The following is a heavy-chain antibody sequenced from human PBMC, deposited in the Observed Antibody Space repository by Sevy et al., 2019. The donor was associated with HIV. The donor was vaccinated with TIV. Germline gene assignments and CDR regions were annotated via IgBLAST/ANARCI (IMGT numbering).Heavy chain of an antibody. J-gene: IGHJ4*02. V-gene: IGHV3-48*03. CDR3: ARDLPPSATTVAHFDN. D-gene: IGHD4-17*01. CDR1: GFTFSSYE. CDR2: ISNSGTTI. Sequence: GGSLRLSCAASGFTFSSYEMNWVRQAPGKGLEWVSYISNSGTTISYSDSVRGRFSISRDKTRNSLYLQMNSLRAEDRAVYYCARDLPPSATTVAHFDNWGKGTLVTASS.